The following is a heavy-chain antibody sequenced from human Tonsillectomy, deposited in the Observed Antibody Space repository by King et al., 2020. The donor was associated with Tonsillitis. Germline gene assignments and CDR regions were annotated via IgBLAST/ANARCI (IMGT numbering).Heavy chain of an antibody. CDR2: ISYDGSNK. Sequence: HVQLVESGGGVVQPGRSLRLSCAASGFTFSSYGMHWVRQAPGKGLEWVALISYDGSNKYYADSVKGRFTISRDNSKNTLYLQMNSLRAEDTAVYYCAKDSVYDSSGDPNYGMDVWGQGTTVTVSS. J-gene: IGHJ6*02. D-gene: IGHD3-22*01. CDR3: AKDSVYDSSGDPNYGMDV. V-gene: IGHV3-30*18. CDR1: GFTFSSYG.